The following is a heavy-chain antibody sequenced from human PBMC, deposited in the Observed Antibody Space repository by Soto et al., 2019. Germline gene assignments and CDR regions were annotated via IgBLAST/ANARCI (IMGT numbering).Heavy chain of an antibody. Sequence: SVKVSCKASGGTFSSYAISWVRQAPGQGLEWMGGIIPIFVTANYAQKFQGRVTITADESTSTAYMELSSLRSEDTAVYYCARGGPYYYDSSGYYYWGQGTLVTVSS. J-gene: IGHJ4*02. CDR2: IIPIFVTA. V-gene: IGHV1-69*13. D-gene: IGHD3-22*01. CDR1: GGTFSSYA. CDR3: ARGGPYYYDSSGYYY.